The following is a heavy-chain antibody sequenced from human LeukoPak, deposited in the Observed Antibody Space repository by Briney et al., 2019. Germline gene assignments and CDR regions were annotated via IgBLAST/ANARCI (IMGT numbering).Heavy chain of an antibody. CDR3: AREQSRRDGYNWGTWFDP. Sequence: GGSLRLSCAASGFTFSSYWMRWVRQAPGKGLVWVSRISRDGSSTNYADSVKGRFTISRDNAKNTVYLQMNSLRAEDTAVYYCAREQSRRDGYNWGTWFDPWGQGTLVTVSS. D-gene: IGHD5-24*01. CDR1: GFTFSSYW. CDR2: ISRDGSST. J-gene: IGHJ5*02. V-gene: IGHV3-74*01.